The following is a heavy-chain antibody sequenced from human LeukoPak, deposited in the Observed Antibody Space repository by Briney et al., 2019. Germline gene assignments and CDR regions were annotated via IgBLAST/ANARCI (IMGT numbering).Heavy chain of an antibody. CDR1: GGSISSYY. Sequence: SETLSLTCTVSGGSISSYYWSWIRQPPGKGLEWIGYIYYSGSTNYNPSLKSRVTISVDTSKNQFSLKLSSVTAADTAVYYCARTIPYYDILTRYYTSNTNWFDPWGQGTLVTVSS. V-gene: IGHV4-59*01. CDR2: IYYSGST. CDR3: ARTIPYYDILTRYYTSNTNWFDP. J-gene: IGHJ5*02. D-gene: IGHD3-9*01.